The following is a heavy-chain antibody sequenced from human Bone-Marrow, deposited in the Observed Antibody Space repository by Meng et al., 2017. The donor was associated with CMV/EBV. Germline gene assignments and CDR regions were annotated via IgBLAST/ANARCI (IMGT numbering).Heavy chain of an antibody. CDR3: ARVQPHLPYYYYGMDV. CDR1: GGSISSSSYY. Sequence: SEILSLTCTVSGGSISSSSYYWGWIRQPPGKGLEWIGSIYYSGSTYYNPSLKSRVTISVDTSKNQFSLKLSSVTAADTAVYYCARVQPHLPYYYYGMDVWGQGTTVTVSS. V-gene: IGHV4-39*07. J-gene: IGHJ6*02. D-gene: IGHD5-18*01. CDR2: IYYSGST.